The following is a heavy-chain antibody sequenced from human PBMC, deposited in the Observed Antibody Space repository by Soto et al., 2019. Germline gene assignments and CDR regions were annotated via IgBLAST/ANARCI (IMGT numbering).Heavy chain of an antibody. CDR3: AKCRGGYDDDAFDI. Sequence: PGGSLRLSCAASGFTFDDYAMHWVRQAPGKGLEWVSGISWNSGSIGYADSVKGRFTISRDNAKNSLYLQMNSLRAEDTALYYCAKCRGGYDDDAFDIWGQGTMVTVSS. V-gene: IGHV3-9*01. D-gene: IGHD5-12*01. CDR2: ISWNSGSI. CDR1: GFTFDDYA. J-gene: IGHJ3*02.